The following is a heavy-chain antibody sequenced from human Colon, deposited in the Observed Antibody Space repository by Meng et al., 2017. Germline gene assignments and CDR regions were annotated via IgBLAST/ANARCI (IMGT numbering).Heavy chain of an antibody. V-gene: IGHV4-4*02. Sequence: QGKLQEPGPGLVKPSGTLSLTCAVSGASISGDNWWSWVRQTPGKGLEWLGEIFHSGTSNYNPSLKSRVTISVDKSKNQFSLRLSSVTAADTAVYYCARRNSNNWFDPWGQGILVTVSS. CDR2: IFHSGTS. J-gene: IGHJ5*02. CDR1: GASISGDNW. D-gene: IGHD2/OR15-2a*01. CDR3: ARRNSNNWFDP.